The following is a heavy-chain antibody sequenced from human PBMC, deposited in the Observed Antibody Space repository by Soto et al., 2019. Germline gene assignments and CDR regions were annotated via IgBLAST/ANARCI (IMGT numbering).Heavy chain of an antibody. D-gene: IGHD6-19*01. CDR3: ARVTYSSGWYTDY. CDR2: ISSSSSYT. J-gene: IGHJ4*02. CDR1: GFSFSDYY. V-gene: IGHV3-11*06. Sequence: GGSLRLSCAASGFSFSDYYMSWIRQTLGKGLEWVSYISSSSSYTNYADSVKGRFTISRDNAKNSLYLQMNSLRAEDTAVYYCARVTYSSGWYTDYWGQGTLVTVSS.